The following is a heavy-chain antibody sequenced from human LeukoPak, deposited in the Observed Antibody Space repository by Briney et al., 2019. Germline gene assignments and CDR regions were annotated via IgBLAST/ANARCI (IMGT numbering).Heavy chain of an antibody. CDR2: INTNTGNP. V-gene: IGHV7-4-1*02. CDR1: GYTFTSYA. CDR3: ASSSTSWDY. J-gene: IGHJ4*02. Sequence: ASVTVSCKASGYTFTSYAMNWVRQAPGQGLEGMGWINTNTGNPTYAQGFTGRFVFSLDPSVSTAYLQISSLKAEDTAVYYCASSSTSWDYWGQGTLVTVSS. D-gene: IGHD2-2*01.